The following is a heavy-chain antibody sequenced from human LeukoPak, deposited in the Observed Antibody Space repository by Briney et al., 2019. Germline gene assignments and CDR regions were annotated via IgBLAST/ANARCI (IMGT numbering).Heavy chain of an antibody. CDR1: GGSISNYY. Sequence: SETLSLTCTVSGGSISNYYWSWIRQPPGKRLEWIGYIYYSGRTNYNPSLKSRVTISVDTSKNQFSLKLSSVTAADTAVYYCARHFYVSESSGYYHFGYWGQGTLVPVSS. J-gene: IGHJ4*02. CDR2: IYYSGRT. V-gene: IGHV4-59*08. CDR3: ARHFYVSESSGYYHFGY. D-gene: IGHD3-22*01.